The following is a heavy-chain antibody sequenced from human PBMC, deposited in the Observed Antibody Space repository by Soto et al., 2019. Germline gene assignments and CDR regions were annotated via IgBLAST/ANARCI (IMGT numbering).Heavy chain of an antibody. CDR1: GFSLSTSGMC. Sequence: SGPTLVNPTQTLTLTCTLSGFSLSTSGMCVSWNSQPPGKAQERLALIDWDDDKYYSTSLKTRLTISKDTSKNQVVLTMTNMDPVDTATYYCAQILKVGATLCSYYYYGMDVWGQGTTVTVSS. V-gene: IGHV2-70*01. CDR3: AQILKVGATLCSYYYYGMDV. J-gene: IGHJ6*02. CDR2: IDWDDDK. D-gene: IGHD1-26*01.